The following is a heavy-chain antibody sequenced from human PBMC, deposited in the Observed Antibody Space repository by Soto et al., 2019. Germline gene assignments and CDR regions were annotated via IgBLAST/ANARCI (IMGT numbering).Heavy chain of an antibody. J-gene: IGHJ4*02. CDR2: IYHSGST. CDR3: ARVAVAGTRVYY. Sequence: SETLSLTCAVSGGSISSSNWWSWVRQPPGKGLEWIGEIYHSGSTNYNPSLKSRVTTSVDKSKNQFSLKLSSVTAADTAVYYCARVAVAGTRVYYRAQGTLVIVSS. CDR1: GGSISSSNW. V-gene: IGHV4-4*02. D-gene: IGHD6-19*01.